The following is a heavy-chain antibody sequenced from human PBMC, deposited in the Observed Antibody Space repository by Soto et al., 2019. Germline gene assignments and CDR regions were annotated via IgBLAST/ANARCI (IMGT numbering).Heavy chain of an antibody. Sequence: QVQLVQSGAEVKKPVSSVKVSCKASGGTFSSYAISWVRQAPGQGLEWMGGIIPIFGTANYAQKFPGRVTINGDESISAAYMVLSSLRSEDTAVYDCGRGSRLGLTGYYGVYGMDVWVPGTTVTVYS. CDR3: GRGSRLGLTGYYGVYGMDV. CDR1: GGTFSSYA. CDR2: IIPIFGTA. V-gene: IGHV1-69*01. D-gene: IGHD3-9*01. J-gene: IGHJ6*02.